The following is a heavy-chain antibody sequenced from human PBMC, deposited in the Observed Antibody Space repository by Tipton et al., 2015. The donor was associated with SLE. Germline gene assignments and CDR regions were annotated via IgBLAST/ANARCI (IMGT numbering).Heavy chain of an antibody. CDR2: ISYTGST. CDR1: GISFTSYY. Sequence: TLSLTCTVSGISFTSYYWSWIRQPPGKGLEWVGYISYTGSTIYTPSLKSRVTVSMDTSKSQFSLKLSSVTAADTAVYYCARHPGSSWYRGRYFDYWGQGTLVTVSS. V-gene: IGHV4-59*08. D-gene: IGHD6-13*01. J-gene: IGHJ4*02. CDR3: ARHPGSSWYRGRYFDY.